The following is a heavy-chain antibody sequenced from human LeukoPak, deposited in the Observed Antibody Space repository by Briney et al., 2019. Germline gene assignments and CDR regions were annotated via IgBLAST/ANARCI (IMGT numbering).Heavy chain of an antibody. CDR2: FDPEDGET. CDR1: GYTLTELS. D-gene: IGHD1-26*01. J-gene: IGHJ6*03. Sequence: GASVKVSCKVSGYTLTELSMHWVRQAPGKGLEWMGGFDPEDGETIYAQKFQGRVTMTEDPSTDTAYMELSSLRSEDTAVYYCATVGSGSYARGDYYMDVWGKGTTVTVSS. V-gene: IGHV1-24*01. CDR3: ATVGSGSYARGDYYMDV.